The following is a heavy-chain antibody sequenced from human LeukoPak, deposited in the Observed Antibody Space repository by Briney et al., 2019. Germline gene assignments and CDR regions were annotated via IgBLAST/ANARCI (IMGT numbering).Heavy chain of an antibody. CDR2: IYSGGST. J-gene: IGHJ5*02. CDR3: AREQAYWFGP. Sequence: GGSLRLSCAASGFTVSSNYMSWVRQAPGKGLEWVSVIYSGGSTYYADSVKGRFTISRDNSKNTLYLQMNSLRADDTAVYYCAREQAYWFGPWGQGSLVTVSS. V-gene: IGHV3-53*01. CDR1: GFTVSSNY.